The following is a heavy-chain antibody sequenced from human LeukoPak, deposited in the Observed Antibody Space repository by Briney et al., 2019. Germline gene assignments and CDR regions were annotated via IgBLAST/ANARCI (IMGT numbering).Heavy chain of an antibody. CDR3: ATDPWAAAGDDAFDI. V-gene: IGHV1-24*01. CDR1: GYTLTELS. D-gene: IGHD6-13*01. CDR2: FDPEDGET. Sequence: GASVKVSCKVSGYTLTELSMHWVRQAHGKGLEWMGGFDPEDGETIYAQKFQGRVTMTEDTSTDTAYMELSSLRSGDTAVYYCATDPWAAAGDDAFDIWGQGTMVTVSS. J-gene: IGHJ3*02.